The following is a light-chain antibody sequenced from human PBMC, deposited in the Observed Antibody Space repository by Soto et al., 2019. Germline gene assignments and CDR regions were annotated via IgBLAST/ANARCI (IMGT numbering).Light chain of an antibody. CDR3: SSYASGSTLVI. CDR2: EVN. CDR1: SSDVGGYNY. J-gene: IGLJ2*01. V-gene: IGLV2-8*01. Sequence: QSALTQPPSASGSPGQSVAISCTGTSSDVGGYNYVSWYQQHPGKAPKLMIYEVNKRPSGVPDRFSGSKSGNTASLTVSGLQAEDEADYYCSSYASGSTLVIFGGGTQLTVL.